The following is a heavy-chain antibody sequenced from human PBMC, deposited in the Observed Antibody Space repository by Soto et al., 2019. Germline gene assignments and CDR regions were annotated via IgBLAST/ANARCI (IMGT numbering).Heavy chain of an antibody. V-gene: IGHV4-61*01. CDR1: GGSVSSGSYY. Sequence: SETLSLTCTVSGGSVSSGSYYWSWIRQPPGKGLEWIGYIYYSGSTNYNPSLKSRVTISLDTSKNQFSLKLSSVTAADTAVYYCARETKVYDYVWGSYRLIDYWGQGTLVTVSS. CDR3: ARETKVYDYVWGSYRLIDY. CDR2: IYYSGST. D-gene: IGHD3-16*02. J-gene: IGHJ4*02.